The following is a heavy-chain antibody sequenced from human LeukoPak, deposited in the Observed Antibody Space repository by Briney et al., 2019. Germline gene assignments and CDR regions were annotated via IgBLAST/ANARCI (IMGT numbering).Heavy chain of an antibody. D-gene: IGHD2-15*01. CDR3: ARQEGYCSGGSCYFIDY. Sequence: GESLKISCKGSGYSFTSYLIGWVRQMPGKGLEWMGIIYPGDSDTRYSPSFQGQVTISADKSISTAYLQWSSLKASDTAMYYCARQEGYCSGGSCYFIDYWGQGTLVTVSS. CDR2: IYPGDSDT. J-gene: IGHJ4*02. V-gene: IGHV5-51*01. CDR1: GYSFTSYL.